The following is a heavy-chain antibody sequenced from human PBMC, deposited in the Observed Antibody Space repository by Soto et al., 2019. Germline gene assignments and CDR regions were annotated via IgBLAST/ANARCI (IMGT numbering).Heavy chain of an antibody. V-gene: IGHV4-59*01. J-gene: IGHJ2*01. CDR2: IYYRGST. Sequence: QVQLQESGPGLVKPSETLSLTCTVSGGSISRYYWSWIRQPPGKGLEWIGYIYYRGSTNYNPSLKSRVTISVDTSKNQVSLKLSSVTAADTAMYYCARFNWYFDLWGRGTLVTVSS. CDR3: ARFNWYFDL. CDR1: GGSISRYY.